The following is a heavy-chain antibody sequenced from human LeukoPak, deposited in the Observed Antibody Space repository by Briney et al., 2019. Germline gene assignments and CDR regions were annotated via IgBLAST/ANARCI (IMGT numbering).Heavy chain of an antibody. Sequence: GGSLRLSCVASGFIFSDYSMNWVRQAPGKGLEWISYVGIDSGNTMYADSVKGRFTISGDRAKNSLYLQMDGLRVEDTAVYYCARDTKYAFDNWGQGTLVTVSS. D-gene: IGHD2-2*01. CDR2: VGIDSGNT. J-gene: IGHJ4*02. V-gene: IGHV3-48*01. CDR3: ARDTKYAFDN. CDR1: GFIFSDYS.